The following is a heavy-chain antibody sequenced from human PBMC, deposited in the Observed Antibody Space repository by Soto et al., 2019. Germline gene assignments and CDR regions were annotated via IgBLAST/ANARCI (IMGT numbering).Heavy chain of an antibody. Sequence: QVQFVQSGAEVKKPGASVKVSCKASGYTFISYSMHWVRQAPGQSLEWMGWINADNGNTKYAQQLQGRITITRDTSASTAYMELSSLRSEDTAVYYCARDSCYGSNCYEDAFDFWGQGTMVTVSS. V-gene: IGHV1-3*01. CDR2: INADNGNT. CDR1: GYTFISYS. J-gene: IGHJ3*01. D-gene: IGHD2-15*01. CDR3: ARDSCYGSNCYEDAFDF.